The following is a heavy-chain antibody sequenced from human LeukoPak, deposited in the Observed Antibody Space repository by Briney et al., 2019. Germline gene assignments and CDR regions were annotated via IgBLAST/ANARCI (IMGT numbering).Heavy chain of an antibody. CDR1: GFTFSSSW. D-gene: IGHD1-26*01. CDR3: GRALGSPLDF. CDR2: INDDGSTT. J-gene: IGHJ4*02. V-gene: IGHV3-74*01. Sequence: GGSLRLSCAASGFTFSSSWMHWVRQAPGMGLVWVSRINDDGSTTTYADSVKGRFTISRDNAKNTLYLQTNSLRAEDTAVYYCGRALGSPLDFWGQGTLVIVSS.